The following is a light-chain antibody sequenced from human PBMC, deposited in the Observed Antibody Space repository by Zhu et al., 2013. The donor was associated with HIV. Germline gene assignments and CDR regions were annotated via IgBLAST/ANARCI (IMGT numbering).Light chain of an antibody. CDR1: QGISNY. Sequence: DIQMTQSPSSLSASVGDRVTITCRASQGISNYLAWYQQKPGESPKLLIYDASRLESGVPSRFSGSGSGTDFTLTISSLQAEDVAVYYCQQYYSTPYTFGQGTKLEIK. J-gene: IGKJ2*01. CDR3: QQYYSTPYT. CDR2: DAS. V-gene: IGKV1-16*01.